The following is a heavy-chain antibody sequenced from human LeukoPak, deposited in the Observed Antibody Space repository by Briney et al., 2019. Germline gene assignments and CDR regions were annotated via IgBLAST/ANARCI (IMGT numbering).Heavy chain of an antibody. J-gene: IGHJ3*02. CDR3: ARFVTGDGAFDI. CDR2: IYYSGNT. Sequence: PSETLSLTCTVSGGSISSSSYYWGWIRQPPGKGLEWIGSIYYSGNTYYNPSLRGRVTISVDTSKNQFSLHLSSVTGADTAVYYCARFVTGDGAFDIWGQGTMVTVSS. D-gene: IGHD7-27*01. V-gene: IGHV4-39*01. CDR1: GGSISSSSYY.